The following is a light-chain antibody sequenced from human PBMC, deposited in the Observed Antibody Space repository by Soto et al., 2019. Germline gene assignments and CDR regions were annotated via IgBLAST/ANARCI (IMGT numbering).Light chain of an antibody. J-gene: IGKJ1*01. CDR2: DSS. CDR3: QQFGDWPS. CDR1: QSVSSH. V-gene: IGKV3D-15*01. Sequence: EIVMTQSPATLSVSPGERATLSCRASQSVSSHVVWYQQKPGQAPRLLISDSSTRAPGIPARFSGSGSGTELTLTISSLQSDDFAVYYCQQFGDWPSFGLGTKVDIK.